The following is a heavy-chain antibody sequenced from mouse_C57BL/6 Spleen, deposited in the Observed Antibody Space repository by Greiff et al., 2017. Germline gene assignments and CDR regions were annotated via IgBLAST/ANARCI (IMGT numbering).Heavy chain of an antibody. Sequence: VQLQQPGAELVKPGASVKLSCKASGYTFTSYWMHWVKQRPGRGLEWIGRIDPNSGGTTYNEKFKSKATLTVDKPSSTAYMQLSSLTSEDSAVYYCARSPIGDGYYSAWFAYWGQGTLVTVSA. CDR3: ARSPIGDGYYSAWFAY. CDR1: GYTFTSYW. J-gene: IGHJ3*01. V-gene: IGHV1-72*01. D-gene: IGHD2-3*01. CDR2: IDPNSGGT.